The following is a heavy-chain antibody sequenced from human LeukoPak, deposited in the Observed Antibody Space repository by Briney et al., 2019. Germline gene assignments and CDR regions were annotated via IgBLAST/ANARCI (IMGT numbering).Heavy chain of an antibody. V-gene: IGHV1-3*01. Sequence: ASVKVSCKASGYTFTSYAMHWVRQAPGQRLEWMGWINAGNGNTKYSQKFQGRVTITRDTSASTAYMELSSLRSEDTAVYYCARFSVFTVGTGVDYWGQGTLVTVSS. CDR2: INAGNGNT. J-gene: IGHJ4*02. CDR3: ARFSVFTVGTGVDY. D-gene: IGHD1-1*01. CDR1: GYTFTSYA.